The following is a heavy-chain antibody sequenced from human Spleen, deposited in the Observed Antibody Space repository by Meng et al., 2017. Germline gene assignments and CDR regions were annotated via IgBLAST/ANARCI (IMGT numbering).Heavy chain of an antibody. J-gene: IGHJ4*02. CDR3: AKMPWVAAAGTTIDFDY. CDR1: GGSFTDYY. Sequence: QVQLQPWGAGLLKPSETLSLTCAVYGGSFTDYYWTWIRQPPGKGLEWIGEINHSGSTNYNPSLKSRVTISVDTSKKQFSLKLNSVTAADTAVYYCAKMPWVAAAGTTIDFDYWGQGTLVTVSS. CDR2: INHSGST. D-gene: IGHD6-13*01. V-gene: IGHV4-34*01.